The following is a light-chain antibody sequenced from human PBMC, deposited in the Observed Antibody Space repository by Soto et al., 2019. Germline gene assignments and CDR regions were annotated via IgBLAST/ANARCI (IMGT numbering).Light chain of an antibody. CDR2: GAS. V-gene: IGKV3-20*01. CDR1: QSGINNY. Sequence: EIVLTQSPGTLSLSPGERATLSCRASQSGINNYLAWYQQRPGQAPRLLIYGASSRATGIPDRFSGSGSGTDFTLSISRLEPEDFAVYYCQQYGSSPRTFGQGTKVEIK. CDR3: QQYGSSPRT. J-gene: IGKJ1*01.